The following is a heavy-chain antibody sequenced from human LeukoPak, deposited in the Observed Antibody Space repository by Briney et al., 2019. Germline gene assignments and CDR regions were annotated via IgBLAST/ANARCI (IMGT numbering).Heavy chain of an antibody. Sequence: SETLSLTCTGSGGSIRSSSYYWGWIRQPPGKGLEWIGSIYYSGSTYYNPSLKSRVTISVDTSKNQFSLKLSSVTAADTAVYYCARFSGWYLGGDYWGQGTLVTVSS. CDR2: IYYSGST. CDR3: ARFSGWYLGGDY. V-gene: IGHV4-39*07. J-gene: IGHJ4*02. CDR1: GGSIRSSSYY. D-gene: IGHD6-19*01.